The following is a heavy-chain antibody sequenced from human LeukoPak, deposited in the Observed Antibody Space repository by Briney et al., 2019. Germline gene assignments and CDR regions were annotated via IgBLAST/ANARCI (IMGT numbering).Heavy chain of an antibody. D-gene: IGHD6-19*01. Sequence: ASVKVSCKASGGTFSSYAISWVRQAPGQGLEWMGTIIPILNIVNYAQNFQGRVTITADTSTTTAYMEQRSLRSEDTAVYYCAKVDSSGWYSFDYWGQGTLVTVSS. CDR3: AKVDSSGWYSFDY. V-gene: IGHV1-69*04. CDR2: IIPILNIV. J-gene: IGHJ4*02. CDR1: GGTFSSYA.